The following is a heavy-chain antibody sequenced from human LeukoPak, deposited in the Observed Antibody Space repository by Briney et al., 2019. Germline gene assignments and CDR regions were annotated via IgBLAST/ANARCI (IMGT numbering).Heavy chain of an antibody. Sequence: GGSLRLSCAASGLTFSSYSMNWVRQAPGKGLEWVSSISSSSSYIYYADSVKGRFTISRDNAKNSLYPQMNSLRAEDTAVYYCASIIGGYSYGFDYWGQGTLVTVSS. CDR3: ASIIGGYSYGFDY. CDR2: ISSSSSYI. CDR1: GLTFSSYS. D-gene: IGHD5-18*01. V-gene: IGHV3-21*01. J-gene: IGHJ4*02.